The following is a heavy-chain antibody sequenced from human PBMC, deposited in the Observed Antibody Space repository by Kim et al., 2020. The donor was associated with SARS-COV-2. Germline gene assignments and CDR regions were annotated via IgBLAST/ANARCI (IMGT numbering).Heavy chain of an antibody. CDR3: ATPVYSRGEGAFDI. D-gene: IGHD3-16*01. J-gene: IGHJ3*02. Sequence: SETLSLTCTVSGGSVSSGSYYWSWIRQPPGKGLEWIGYIYYSGSTNYNPSLKSRVTISVDTSKNQFSLKLSSVTAADTAVYYCATPVYSRGEGAFDIWGQGTMVTVSS. V-gene: IGHV4-61*01. CDR2: IYYSGST. CDR1: GGSVSSGSYY.